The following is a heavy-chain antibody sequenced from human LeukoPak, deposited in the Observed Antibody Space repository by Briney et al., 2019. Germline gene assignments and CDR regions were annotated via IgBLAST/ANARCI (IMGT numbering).Heavy chain of an antibody. CDR3: ARATSRVVILDY. D-gene: IGHD3-3*01. CDR1: GGSVSSGSYY. Sequence: PSETLSLTCTVSGGSVSSGSYYWSWIRQPPGKGLEWIGYIYYSGSTNYNPSLKSRVTISVDTSKNQFSLKLSSVTAADTAVYYCARATSRVVILDYWGQGTLVTVSS. V-gene: IGHV4-61*01. J-gene: IGHJ4*02. CDR2: IYYSGST.